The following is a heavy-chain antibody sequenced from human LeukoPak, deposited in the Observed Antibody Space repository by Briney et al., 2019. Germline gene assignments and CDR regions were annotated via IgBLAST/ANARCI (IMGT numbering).Heavy chain of an antibody. D-gene: IGHD6-13*01. CDR3: ARSVLVGAASDY. CDR1: GYTFTSYD. J-gene: IGHJ4*02. Sequence: AAVRVSCKASGYTFTSYDINWVRQATGQGLEWMGWMNPNSGNTGYAQKFQGRATMTRNTSISTAYMELSSLRSEDTAVYYCARSVLVGAASDYWGQGTLVTVSS. CDR2: MNPNSGNT. V-gene: IGHV1-8*01.